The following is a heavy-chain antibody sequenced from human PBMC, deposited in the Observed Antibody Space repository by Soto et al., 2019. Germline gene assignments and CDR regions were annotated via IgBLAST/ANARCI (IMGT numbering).Heavy chain of an antibody. Sequence: SETLSLTCAVSGVSISSGNWWTWVRQTPQRGLEYIGEIFHDGTANYYPSFERRVAISVDTPKNQFSLKLTSVTAADTAIYFRARLVYDTRLNYMYFDFWGQGALVTVSS. J-gene: IGHJ4*02. CDR3: ARLVYDTRLNYMYFDF. CDR1: GVSISSGNW. V-gene: IGHV4-4*02. D-gene: IGHD3-10*01. CDR2: IFHDGTA.